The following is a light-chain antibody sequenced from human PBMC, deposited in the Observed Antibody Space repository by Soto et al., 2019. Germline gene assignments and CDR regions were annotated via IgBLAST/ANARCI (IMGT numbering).Light chain of an antibody. Sequence: DTVMTQSPFSLPVTPGEPASISCRSSQSLLHSNGYKYLDWYLQKPGQSPQLLIYMSSNRASGVPDRGGGSRSGTDFTRKISRVEADDVGVYYCMQALRTPYTFGQGTRLEIK. CDR1: QSLLHSNGYKY. J-gene: IGKJ5*01. V-gene: IGKV2-28*01. CDR2: MSS. CDR3: MQALRTPYT.